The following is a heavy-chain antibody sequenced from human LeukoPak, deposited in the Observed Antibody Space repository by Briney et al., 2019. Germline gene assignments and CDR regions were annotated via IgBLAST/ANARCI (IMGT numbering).Heavy chain of an antibody. Sequence: QTGGSLRLSCAASGFTFSSYSMNWVRQAPGKGLEWVSAISGSGGSTYYADSVKGRFTISRDNSKNTLYLRMNSLRAEDTAVYYCAKVRESITMIELGCFDLWGRGTLVTVSS. J-gene: IGHJ2*01. CDR3: AKVRESITMIELGCFDL. V-gene: IGHV3-23*01. CDR1: GFTFSSYS. D-gene: IGHD3-22*01. CDR2: ISGSGGST.